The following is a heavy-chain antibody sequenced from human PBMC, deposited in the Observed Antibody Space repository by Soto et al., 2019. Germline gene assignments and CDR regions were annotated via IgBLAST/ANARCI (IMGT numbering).Heavy chain of an antibody. Sequence: ASVKVSCKASGYTFTGYYMHWVRQAPGQGLEWMGWINPNSGGTNYAQKFQGWVTMTRDTFISTAYMELSRLRSDDTAVYYCARDPSSGYHHYYYYGMDVWGQGTTVTVSS. D-gene: IGHD3-22*01. CDR2: INPNSGGT. CDR1: GYTFTGYY. CDR3: ARDPSSGYHHYYYYGMDV. V-gene: IGHV1-2*04. J-gene: IGHJ6*02.